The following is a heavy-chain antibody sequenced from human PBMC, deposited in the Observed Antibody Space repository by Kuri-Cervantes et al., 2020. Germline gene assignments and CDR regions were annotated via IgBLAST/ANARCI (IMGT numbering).Heavy chain of an antibody. CDR1: GYTFTSYY. Sequence: DSVKVSCKASGYTFTSYYMDWVRQAPGQGLEWMGIINPSGGSTSYAQKFQGRVTMTRDTSTSTVYMELSSLRSEDTAVYYCARGQKGTYFYYYYGMDVWGQGTTVTVSS. CDR2: INPSGGST. CDR3: ARGQKGTYFYYYYGMDV. D-gene: IGHD3-10*01. J-gene: IGHJ6*02. V-gene: IGHV1-46*01.